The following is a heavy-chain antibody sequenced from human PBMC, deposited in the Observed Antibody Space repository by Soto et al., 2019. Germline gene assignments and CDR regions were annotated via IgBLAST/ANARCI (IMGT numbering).Heavy chain of an antibody. V-gene: IGHV1-8*01. CDR2: MNPNSGNT. J-gene: IGHJ4*02. D-gene: IGHD2-15*01. Sequence: QVQLVQSGAEVKKPGASVKVSCKASGYTFTSYDINWVRQATGQGLEWMGWMNPNSGNTGYAQKFQGRVTRTRNTSRSTAYMELSSLRSEDTAVYYCARSVECLASFDYWGQGTLVTVSS. CDR1: GYTFTSYD. CDR3: ARSVECLASFDY.